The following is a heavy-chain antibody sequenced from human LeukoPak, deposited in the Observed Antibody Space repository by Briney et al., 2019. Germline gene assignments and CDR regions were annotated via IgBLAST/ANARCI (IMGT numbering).Heavy chain of an antibody. CDR3: AREIYPRGTNRYYSGSYFYGPSPFPGFDY. CDR1: GGTFSSYA. Sequence: SAKVSCKASGGTFSSYAISWVRQAPGQGLEWMGGIIPIFGTANYAQKFQGRVTITADESTSTAYMELSSLRSEDTAVYYCAREIYPRGTNRYYSGSYFYGPSPFPGFDYWGQGTLVTVSS. CDR2: IIPIFGTA. D-gene: IGHD1-26*01. J-gene: IGHJ4*02. V-gene: IGHV1-69*13.